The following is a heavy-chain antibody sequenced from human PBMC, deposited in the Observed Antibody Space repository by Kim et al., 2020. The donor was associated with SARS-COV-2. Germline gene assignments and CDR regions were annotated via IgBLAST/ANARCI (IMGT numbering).Heavy chain of an antibody. CDR3: ARGPNYSPYDY. CDR2: I. Sequence: IYNADSVRGRFTTSRDNDTNSLYLQMNSLRAEDTAVYYCARGPNYSPYDYWGQGTLVTVSS. D-gene: IGHD4-4*01. J-gene: IGHJ4*02. V-gene: IGHV3-48*03.